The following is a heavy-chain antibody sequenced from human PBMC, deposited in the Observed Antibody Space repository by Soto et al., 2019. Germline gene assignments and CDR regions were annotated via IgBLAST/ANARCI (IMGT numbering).Heavy chain of an antibody. CDR2: INAGHGNT. Sequence: QVQLVQSGAEEKKPGASVKVSCKASGYTFTSYAMHWVRQAPGQRLEWMGWINAGHGNTKYSQKFQGRVTITRDTSASTAYMELSSLRSEDTAVYYCARLKGFDYRGSWFVPWGQGTLVTVSS. V-gene: IGHV1-3*05. D-gene: IGHD4-4*01. J-gene: IGHJ5*02. CDR1: GYTFTSYA. CDR3: ARLKGFDYRGSWFVP.